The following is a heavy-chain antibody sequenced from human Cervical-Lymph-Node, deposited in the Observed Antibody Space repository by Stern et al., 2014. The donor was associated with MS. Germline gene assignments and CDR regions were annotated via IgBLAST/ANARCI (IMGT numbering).Heavy chain of an antibody. CDR1: GFTFRNYW. J-gene: IGHJ4*02. D-gene: IGHD3-10*01. V-gene: IGHV3-74*02. CDR2: INRDGTTI. Sequence: EVQLLESGGGLVQPGGSLRLSCVASGFTFRNYWMHWVRQGPGKGLLWVARINRDGTTITHADSVKGRFTISRDNAKNTLYLQMNSLRVEDTAVYYCTKDTYGPEDYWGQGTSVTVSS. CDR3: TKDTYGPEDY.